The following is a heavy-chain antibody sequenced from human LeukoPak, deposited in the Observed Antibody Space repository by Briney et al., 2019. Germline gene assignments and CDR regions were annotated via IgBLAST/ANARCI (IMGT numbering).Heavy chain of an antibody. CDR1: GYTFTSYD. CDR3: ARLGVRGYYYYYMDV. CDR2: MNPNSGNT. D-gene: IGHD3-16*01. V-gene: IGHV1-8*03. J-gene: IGHJ6*03. Sequence: ASVKVSCKAYGYTFTSYDINWVRQATGQGLEWMGWMNPNSGNTGYAQKFQGRVTITRNTSISTAYMELSSLRSEDTAVYYCARLGVRGYYYYYMDVWGKGTTVTISS.